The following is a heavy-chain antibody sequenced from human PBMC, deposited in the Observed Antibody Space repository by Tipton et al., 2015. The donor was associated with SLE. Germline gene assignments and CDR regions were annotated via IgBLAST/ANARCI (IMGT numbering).Heavy chain of an antibody. Sequence: TLSLTCTVSGASITSRSYYWSWIRQPAGKGLEWIGRIYGGGGANYNPSLKSRITISGDTTKNQFSLRLSSVTAADTAVYHCTRVPRYNWNYIADWGQGTLVSVSS. CDR2: IYGGGGA. D-gene: IGHD1-7*01. CDR3: TRVPRYNWNYIAD. CDR1: GASITSRSYY. V-gene: IGHV4-61*02. J-gene: IGHJ4*02.